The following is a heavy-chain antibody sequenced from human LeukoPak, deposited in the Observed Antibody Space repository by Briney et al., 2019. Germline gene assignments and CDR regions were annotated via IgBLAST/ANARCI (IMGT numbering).Heavy chain of an antibody. CDR3: AKQLGYCSDGSCYFPY. D-gene: IGHD2-15*01. CDR1: GFTFSSSA. CDR2: ISNNGGYT. V-gene: IGHV3-23*01. Sequence: HPGGSLRLSCAASGFTFSSSAMSWVRQAPGKGLEWVSAISNNGGYTYYADSVQGRFTISRDNSKSTRCLQMNSLRAEDTAVYYCAKQLGYCSDGSCYFPYWGQGTLVTVSS. J-gene: IGHJ4*02.